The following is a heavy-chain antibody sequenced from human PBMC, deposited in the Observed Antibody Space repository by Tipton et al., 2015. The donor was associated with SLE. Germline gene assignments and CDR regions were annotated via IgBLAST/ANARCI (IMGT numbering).Heavy chain of an antibody. V-gene: IGHV4-38-2*01. J-gene: IGHJ3*01. CDR1: GYSISSGYY. CDR2: IYHSGST. D-gene: IGHD3-22*01. CDR3: ATVDYFDSGDAFDF. Sequence: TLSLTCAVSGYSISSGYYWGWIRQPPGKGLEWIGSIYHSGSTYYNPSLKSRVTISVDKSKNQFSLKLNSVTAADTAVYYCATVDYFDSGDAFDFWGHGSMVTVSS.